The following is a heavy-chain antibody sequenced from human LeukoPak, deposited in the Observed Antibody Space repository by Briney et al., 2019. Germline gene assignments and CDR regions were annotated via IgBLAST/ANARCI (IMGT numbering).Heavy chain of an antibody. D-gene: IGHD2-2*01. CDR3: ARERIDCSSTSCYGGGSDY. V-gene: IGHV3-74*01. CDR2: INTDGSST. Sequence: PGGSLRLSCAASGFTFSSHCMYWVSQAPGKGLVWVSRINTDGSSTSYADSVKGRFTISRDNAKNTLHLQMNSLRAEDTAVYYCARERIDCSSTSCYGGGSDYWGQGTLVTVSS. J-gene: IGHJ4*02. CDR1: GFTFSSHC.